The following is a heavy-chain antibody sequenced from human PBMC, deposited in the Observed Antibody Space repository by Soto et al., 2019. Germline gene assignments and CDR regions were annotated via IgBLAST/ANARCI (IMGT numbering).Heavy chain of an antibody. J-gene: IGHJ6*02. CDR3: ARDRVIVVVDYGMDV. Sequence: ASVKVSCKASGYTFTSYGISWVRQAPGQGLEWMGWISAYNGNTNYAQKLQGRVTMTTDTSTSTAYMELRSLRSDDTAVYYCARDRVIVVVDYGMDVWGQGTTVTVSS. V-gene: IGHV1-18*01. CDR2: ISAYNGNT. D-gene: IGHD3-22*01. CDR1: GYTFTSYG.